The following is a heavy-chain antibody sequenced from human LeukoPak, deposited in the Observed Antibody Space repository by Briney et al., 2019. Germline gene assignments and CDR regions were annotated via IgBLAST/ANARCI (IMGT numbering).Heavy chain of an antibody. CDR3: AKVVGYSSGYFDY. D-gene: IGHD6-19*01. CDR2: ISGSGGST. J-gene: IGHJ4*02. CDR1: GFTFSSYA. Sequence: GGSLRLSCAASGFTFSSYAMSWVRQAPGKGLEWVSAISGSGGSTYSADSVKGRFTISRDNSKNTLYLQMNSLRAEDTAVYYCAKVVGYSSGYFDYWGQGTLVTVSS. V-gene: IGHV3-23*01.